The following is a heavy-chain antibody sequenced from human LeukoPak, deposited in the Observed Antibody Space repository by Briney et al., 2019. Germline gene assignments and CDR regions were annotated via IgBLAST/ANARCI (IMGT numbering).Heavy chain of an antibody. CDR3: ARGEEGYCSGGSCHTHAFDI. Sequence: KPSETLSLTCTVSGGSISSYYWSWIRQPPGKGLEWIGYIDYSGSTNYNPSLKSRVNISVDTSTTQFSLTLSSVTAADTAVYYCARGEEGYCSGGSCHTHAFDIWGQGTMVTVSS. D-gene: IGHD2-15*01. J-gene: IGHJ3*02. V-gene: IGHV4-59*01. CDR2: IDYSGST. CDR1: GGSISSYY.